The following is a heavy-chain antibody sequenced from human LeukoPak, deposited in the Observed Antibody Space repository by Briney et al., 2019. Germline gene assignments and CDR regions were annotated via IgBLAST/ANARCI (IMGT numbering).Heavy chain of an antibody. V-gene: IGHV3-48*03. CDR1: GFTFSSYE. J-gene: IGHJ4*02. D-gene: IGHD1-26*01. CDR2: ISSNASTI. CDR3: AREQSGTYGTFDY. Sequence: EPGGSLRLSCAASGFTFSSYEMNWARQAPGKGLEWVSYISSNASTIYYADSVKGRFTISRDNAKNSLYLQMNSLRAEDTAVYYCAREQSGTYGTFDYWGQGTLVTVSS.